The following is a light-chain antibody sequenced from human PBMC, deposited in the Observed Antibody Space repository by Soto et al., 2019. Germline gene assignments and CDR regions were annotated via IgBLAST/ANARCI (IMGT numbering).Light chain of an antibody. J-gene: IGLJ1*01. Sequence: QSALTQPPSVSGSPGQAVTFSCTGTNSDVGRYDYVSWYQQLPGEAPKLIIYDVTKRPSGVPTRFSGSKSGNTASLTISVLQAEDEADYFCSSFAGSYTHVFGSGTKLTVL. CDR3: SSFAGSYTHV. CDR2: DVT. CDR1: NSDVGRYDY. V-gene: IGLV2-11*01.